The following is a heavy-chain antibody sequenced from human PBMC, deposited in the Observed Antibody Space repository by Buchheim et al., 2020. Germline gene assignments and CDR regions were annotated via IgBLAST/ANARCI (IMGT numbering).Heavy chain of an antibody. J-gene: IGHJ4*02. D-gene: IGHD6-6*01. CDR2: INPSGGIT. CDR1: GYTFTSYY. CDR3: ASPESPYSSSSHY. V-gene: IGHV1-46*01. Sequence: QVQLVQSGAEVKKPGASVKVSCKASGYTFTSYYIHWVRQAPGQGLEWMGVINPSGGITNYAQKFQGRVTVTRDTSTTTVYMELSSLRSEDTAVYYCASPESPYSSSSHYWGQGTL.